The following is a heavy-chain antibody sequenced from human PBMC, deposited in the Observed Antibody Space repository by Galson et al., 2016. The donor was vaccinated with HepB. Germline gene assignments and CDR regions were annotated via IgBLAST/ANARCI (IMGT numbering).Heavy chain of an antibody. CDR1: GFIFDDYG. CDR2: INWNGGST. CDR3: ARGRDYYGSGSYDDNWFDP. V-gene: IGHV3-20*01. D-gene: IGHD3-10*01. Sequence: SLRLSCAASGFIFDDYGMSWVRQAPGKGLEWVSGINWNGGSTGYADSVKGRFTISRDNAKNSLYLQMNSLRAEDTALYHCARGRDYYGSGSYDDNWFDPWGQGTLVTVSS. J-gene: IGHJ5*02.